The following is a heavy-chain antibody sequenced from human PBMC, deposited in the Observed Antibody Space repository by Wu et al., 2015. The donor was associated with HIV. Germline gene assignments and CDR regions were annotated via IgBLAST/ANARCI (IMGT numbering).Heavy chain of an antibody. CDR2: INPNSGGT. D-gene: IGHD3-22*01. V-gene: IGHV1-2*02. Sequence: QVQLVQSGAEVKKPGASVKVSCKASGYTFTGYYMHWVRQAPGQGLEWMGWINPNSGGTNYAQKFQGRVTMTRDTSISTAYMELSRLRSDDTAVYYCARRDYYDSSGYYAANDAFDIWGQGTMVTVSS. J-gene: IGHJ3*02. CDR1: GYTFTGYY. CDR3: ARRDYYDSSGYYAANDAFDI.